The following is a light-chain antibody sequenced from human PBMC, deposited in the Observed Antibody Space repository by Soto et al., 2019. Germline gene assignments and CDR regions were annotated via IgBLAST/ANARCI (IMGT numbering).Light chain of an antibody. Sequence: QSVLTQPPSASGTPGQRVTISCSGSSSKIGSNTVNWYQQLPGTAPKLLFYSNNQRPSGVPDRFSGSKSGTSASLAISGLQSEDEADYYCAAWDDRLNAVVFGGGTKVTVL. CDR1: SSKIGSNT. CDR2: SNN. J-gene: IGLJ2*01. CDR3: AAWDDRLNAVV. V-gene: IGLV1-44*01.